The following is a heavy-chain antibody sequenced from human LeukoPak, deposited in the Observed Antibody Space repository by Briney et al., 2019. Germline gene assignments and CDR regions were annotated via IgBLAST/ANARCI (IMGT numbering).Heavy chain of an antibody. D-gene: IGHD1-26*01. V-gene: IGHV3-64D*09. Sequence: PGGSLRLSCSGSGFTFSRHNMHWVRQAPGKGLEYVSAISYNGGSTYYVDSVKGRFTISRDNSKNTLDLQMSSLRPEDTAVYYCVSDRETQEQIWGPGTLVTVSS. CDR3: VSDRETQEQI. CDR2: ISYNGGST. J-gene: IGHJ3*02. CDR1: GFTFSRHN.